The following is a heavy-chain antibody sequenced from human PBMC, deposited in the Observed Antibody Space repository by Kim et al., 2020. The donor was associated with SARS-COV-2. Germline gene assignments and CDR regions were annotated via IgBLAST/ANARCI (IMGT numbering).Heavy chain of an antibody. J-gene: IGHJ4*02. V-gene: IGHV3-11*03. D-gene: IGHD6-13*01. CDR2: T. Sequence: TKYADSVKGRFTISGDNAKNSRYLQMNSLRAEDTALYYWVKYGSSWNLDYWGQGTLVTVSS. CDR3: VKYGSSWNLDY.